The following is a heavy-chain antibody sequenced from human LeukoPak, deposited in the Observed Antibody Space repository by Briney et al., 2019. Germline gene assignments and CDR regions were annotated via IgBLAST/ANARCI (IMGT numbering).Heavy chain of an antibody. D-gene: IGHD4-23*01. CDR1: GGSISRYC. Sequence: SETLSLTCTVSGGSISRYCGNWIRQPPGQGLEWIGYLCSSGATDYNPSLKSRVTISVDTSKNQFPLKLSSVTAAGAAVYYCARFSGTVAARPFDYWGQGTLVTVSS. J-gene: IGHJ4*02. CDR3: ARFSGTVAARPFDY. V-gene: IGHV4-4*08. CDR2: LCSSGAT.